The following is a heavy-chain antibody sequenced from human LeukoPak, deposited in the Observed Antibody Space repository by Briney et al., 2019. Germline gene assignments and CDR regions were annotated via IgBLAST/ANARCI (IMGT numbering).Heavy chain of an antibody. D-gene: IGHD3-10*01. Sequence: PGGSLRLSCAASGFSFNNYWMSWVCQAPGKGLEWVANINQAGSDKYYMDSVKGRFTISRDNAKNSLYLQMNSLRAEDTAVYYCARGMIRGVMDDYWGQGTLVTVSS. J-gene: IGHJ4*02. CDR2: INQAGSDK. V-gene: IGHV3-7*05. CDR3: ARGMIRGVMDDY. CDR1: GFSFNNYW.